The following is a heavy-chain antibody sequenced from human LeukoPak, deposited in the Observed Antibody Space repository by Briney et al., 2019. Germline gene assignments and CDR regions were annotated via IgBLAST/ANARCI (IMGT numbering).Heavy chain of an antibody. J-gene: IGHJ5*02. CDR2: IYHSGST. Sequence: SETLSLTCVVSGYAISSGYYWGWIRQPPGKGLEWIGSIYHSGSTYYNPSLRSRVTMSVDTSKNQFSLKLSSVTAADTAVYYCARGMTTGWFDPWGQGTLVTVSS. CDR3: ARGMTTGWFDP. V-gene: IGHV4-38-2*01. D-gene: IGHD4-11*01. CDR1: GYAISSGYY.